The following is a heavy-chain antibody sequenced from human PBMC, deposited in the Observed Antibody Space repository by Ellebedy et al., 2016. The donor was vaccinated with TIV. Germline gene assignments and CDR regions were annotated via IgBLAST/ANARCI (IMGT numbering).Heavy chain of an antibody. J-gene: IGHJ6*02. D-gene: IGHD3-10*01. V-gene: IGHV4-4*07. Sequence: MPSETLSLTCTVSGGSISSYYWSWIRQPAGKGLEWIGRIYTSGSTNYNPSLKSRVTMSVDTSKNQFSLKLSSVTAADTAVYYCARKEVGITIYGMDVWGQGTTVTVSS. CDR3: ARKEVGITIYGMDV. CDR1: GGSISSYY. CDR2: IYTSGST.